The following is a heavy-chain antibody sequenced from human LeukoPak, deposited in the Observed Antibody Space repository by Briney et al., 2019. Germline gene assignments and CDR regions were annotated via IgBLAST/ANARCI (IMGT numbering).Heavy chain of an antibody. CDR1: GFTFSSYG. CDR2: ISYDGSNK. CDR3: AKDRIAAAGTELDY. Sequence: PGRSLRLSCAASGFTFSSYGMHWVRQAPGKGLEWVAVISYDGSNKYYADSVKGRFTISRDNSKNTLYLQMNSLRAEDTAVYYCAKDRIAAAGTELDYWGQGTLVTVSS. J-gene: IGHJ4*02. D-gene: IGHD6-13*01. V-gene: IGHV3-30*18.